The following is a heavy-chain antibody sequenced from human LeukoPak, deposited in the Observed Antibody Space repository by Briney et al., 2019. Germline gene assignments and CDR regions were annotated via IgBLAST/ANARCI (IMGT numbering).Heavy chain of an antibody. CDR3: VTYYFDSSGPKKNY. Sequence: SETLSLTCAVYGGSFSGYYWSWIRQPPGKGLEWIGEINHSGSTNYNPSLKSRVTISVDTSKKQFSLKLSSVTAADTAVYHCVTYYFDSSGPKKNYWGQGTLVTVSS. J-gene: IGHJ4*02. V-gene: IGHV4-34*01. D-gene: IGHD3-22*01. CDR1: GGSFSGYY. CDR2: INHSGST.